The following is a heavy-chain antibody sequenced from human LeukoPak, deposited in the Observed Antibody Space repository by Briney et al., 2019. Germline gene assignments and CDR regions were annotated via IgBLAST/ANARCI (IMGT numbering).Heavy chain of an antibody. CDR1: GFTFNTYS. CDR3: ARELISSSSVLLPDY. V-gene: IGHV3-21*01. Sequence: GESLKISCAASGFTFNTYSMNWVRQAPGKGLEWVSSIDSSSSYIFYADSVKGRFTISRDNAKNSLYLQMNSLRAEDTAVYYCARELISSSSVLLPDYWGQGTPVTVSS. D-gene: IGHD6-6*01. J-gene: IGHJ4*02. CDR2: IDSSSSYI.